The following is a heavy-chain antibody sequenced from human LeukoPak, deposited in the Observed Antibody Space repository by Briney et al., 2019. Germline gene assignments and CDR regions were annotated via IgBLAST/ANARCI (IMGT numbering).Heavy chain of an antibody. V-gene: IGHV3-23*01. D-gene: IGHD3-9*01. CDR3: ARGGNYDILTGYLDY. J-gene: IGHJ4*02. Sequence: GGSLRLSCAASGFTFSSYAMSWVRQAPGKGLEWVSAISGSGGSTYYADSVKGRFTISRDNSKNTLYLQMNSLRAEDTAVYYCARGGNYDILTGYLDYWGQGTLVTVSS. CDR2: ISGSGGST. CDR1: GFTFSSYA.